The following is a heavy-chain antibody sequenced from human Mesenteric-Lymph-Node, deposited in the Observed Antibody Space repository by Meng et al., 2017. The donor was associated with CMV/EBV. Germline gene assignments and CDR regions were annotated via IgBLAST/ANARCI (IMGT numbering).Heavy chain of an antibody. Sequence: ASVKVSCKASGGTFSSYAISWVRQAPGQGLEWMGWISAYNGNTNYAQKLQGRVTMTTDTSTSTAYMELRSLRYDDTAVYYCARLDRDAFDIWGQGTMVTVSS. CDR1: GGTFSSYA. V-gene: IGHV1-18*01. CDR2: ISAYNGNT. CDR3: ARLDRDAFDI. J-gene: IGHJ3*02.